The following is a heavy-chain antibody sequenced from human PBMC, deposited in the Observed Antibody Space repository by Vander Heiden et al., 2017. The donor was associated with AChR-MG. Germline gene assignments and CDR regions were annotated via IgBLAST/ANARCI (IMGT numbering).Heavy chain of an antibody. CDR3: ATGPGSWQALFD. Sequence: QGRLHQSGAGPLKPSETLSLTCGVPGGSFSGNYWSWIRQSPGRGLEWIGEINHSGSINYHPSLNNRVTISVDTSKNLFSLRLTSVTAADTAVYYCATGPGSWQALFDWGQGTLVTVSS. D-gene: IGHD3-10*02. V-gene: IGHV4-34*01. J-gene: IGHJ4*02. CDR1: GGSFSGNY. CDR2: INHSGSI.